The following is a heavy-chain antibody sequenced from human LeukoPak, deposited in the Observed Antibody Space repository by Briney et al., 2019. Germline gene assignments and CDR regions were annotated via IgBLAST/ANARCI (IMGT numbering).Heavy chain of an antibody. CDR2: IKSKTDGGTT. CDR1: GFTFSNAW. CDR3: TTDRLAPYSGSPTDY. V-gene: IGHV3-15*01. D-gene: IGHD1-26*01. Sequence: SGGSLRLSCAASGFTFSNAWMSWVRQAPGKGLEWVGRIKSKTDGGTTDYAAPVKGRFTISRDDSKNTLYLQMNSLKTEDTAVYYCTTDRLAPYSGSPTDYWGQGTLVTVSS. J-gene: IGHJ4*02.